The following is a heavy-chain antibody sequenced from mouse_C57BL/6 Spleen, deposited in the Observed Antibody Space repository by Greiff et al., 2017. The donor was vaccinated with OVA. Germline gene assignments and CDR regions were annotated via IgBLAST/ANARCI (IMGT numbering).Heavy chain of an antibody. V-gene: IGHV2-9-1*01. D-gene: IGHD1-1*01. CDR3: ASAGVVAPGLYYAMDY. CDR1: GFSLTSYA. J-gene: IGHJ4*01. CDR2: IWTGGGT. Sequence: VKLVESGPGLVAPSQSLSITCTVSGFSLTSYAISWVRQPPGKGLEWLGVIWTGGGTNYNSALKSRLSISKDNSKSQVFLKMNSLQTDDTARYYCASAGVVAPGLYYAMDYWGQGTSVTVSS.